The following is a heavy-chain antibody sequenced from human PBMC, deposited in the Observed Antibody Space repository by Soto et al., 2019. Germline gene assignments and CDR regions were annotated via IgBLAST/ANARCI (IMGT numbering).Heavy chain of an antibody. D-gene: IGHD6-19*01. CDR1: AFSFVNCA. Sequence: PEGSLRRPCPASAFSFVNCAMNGVRQAPGKGLEWVSGLRGSGTSTYCSESVKGRLTIYRDKSSDTRFLKMKSLTADDTAVYYCAKATTTGGWFNPLDSWGKRAMVT. V-gene: IGHV3-23*01. CDR3: AKATTTGGWFNPLDS. J-gene: IGHJ4*02. CDR2: LRGSGTST.